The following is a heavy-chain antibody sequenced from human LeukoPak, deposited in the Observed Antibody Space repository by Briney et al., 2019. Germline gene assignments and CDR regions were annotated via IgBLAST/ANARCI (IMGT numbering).Heavy chain of an antibody. CDR1: GFPFSGNA. J-gene: IGHJ4*02. D-gene: IGHD1-26*01. V-gene: IGHV3-30*04. CDR2: ISFDGSMK. Sequence: PGGSLRLSCTASGFPFSGNAMHWVRQPPGKGLEWLAIISFDGSMKYYADSVRGRFTVSRDNSKNTLYLQIDSLRGDDTAMYFCAREEEWELPDYWGQGTLVIVSS. CDR3: AREEEWELPDY.